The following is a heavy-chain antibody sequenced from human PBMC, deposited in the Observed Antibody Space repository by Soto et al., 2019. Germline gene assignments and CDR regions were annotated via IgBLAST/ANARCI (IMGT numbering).Heavy chain of an antibody. CDR1: GGSISSYY. CDR2: IYTSGST. J-gene: IGHJ6*02. CDR3: ARALDSRHYYYYCGMDV. Sequence: SETLSLTCTVSGGSISSYYWSWIRQPAGKGLEWIGRIYTSGSTNYNPSLKSRVTMSVDTSKNQFSLKLSSVTAADTAVYYCARALDSRHYYYYCGMDVWGQGTTVTVSS. D-gene: IGHD3-9*01. V-gene: IGHV4-4*07.